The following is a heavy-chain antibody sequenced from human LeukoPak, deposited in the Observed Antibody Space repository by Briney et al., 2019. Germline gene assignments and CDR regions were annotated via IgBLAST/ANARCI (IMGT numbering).Heavy chain of an antibody. CDR1: GFTFSSYA. CDR2: ISSNGGST. CDR3: ARDSITMVRGVILSPHYGMDV. J-gene: IGHJ6*02. D-gene: IGHD3-10*01. V-gene: IGHV3-64*01. Sequence: GGSLRLSCAASGFTFSSYAMHWVRQAPGKGLECVSAISSNGGSTYYANSVKGRFTISRDNSKNTLYLQMGSLRAEDMAAYYCARDSITMVRGVILSPHYGMDVWGQGTTVTVSS.